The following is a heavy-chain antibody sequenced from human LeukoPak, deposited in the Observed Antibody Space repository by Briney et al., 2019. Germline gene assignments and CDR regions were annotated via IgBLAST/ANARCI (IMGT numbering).Heavy chain of an antibody. CDR2: IYTSAST. CDR1: GGSISSYY. Sequence: PSETLSLTCTVSGGSISSYYWSWIRQPAGKGREWIGRIYTSASTNYNPSLKSRVTISVYKSKNQFSLKLSSVTAADMAVYYCARDPIAAPGKDYWGQGTLVTVST. D-gene: IGHD6-13*01. CDR3: ARDPIAAPGKDY. V-gene: IGHV4-4*07. J-gene: IGHJ4*02.